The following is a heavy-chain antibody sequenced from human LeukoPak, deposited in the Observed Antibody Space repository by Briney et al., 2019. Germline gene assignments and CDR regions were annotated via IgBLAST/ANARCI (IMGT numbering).Heavy chain of an antibody. D-gene: IGHD6-19*01. Sequence: GTSLRLSCAASGFTFGGYAFHWVRQAPGKGLEWVAGISYDGSKKYHADSVKGRFTISRDNAKNSLYLQMNSLRAEDTAVYYCAKDVHTSGWYGWFDSWGQGTLVTVSS. CDR1: GFTFGGYA. V-gene: IGHV3-30-3*01. J-gene: IGHJ5*01. CDR2: ISYDGSKK. CDR3: AKDVHTSGWYGWFDS.